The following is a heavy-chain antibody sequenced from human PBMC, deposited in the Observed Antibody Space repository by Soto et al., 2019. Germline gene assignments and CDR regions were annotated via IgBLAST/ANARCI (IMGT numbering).Heavy chain of an antibody. CDR2: INPGDSDI. J-gene: IGHJ4*02. CDR3: TRPQSSGWYDY. CDR1: GYSFIRHW. V-gene: IGHV5-51*01. Sequence: GESLTISFNCSGYSFIRHWIAWVRQTPGKGLEWMGIINPGDSDIRYSPSFQGQVTISADKSINTAYLQWSSLKASDTATYYCTRPQSSGWYDYWGQGTLVTVSS. D-gene: IGHD6-19*01.